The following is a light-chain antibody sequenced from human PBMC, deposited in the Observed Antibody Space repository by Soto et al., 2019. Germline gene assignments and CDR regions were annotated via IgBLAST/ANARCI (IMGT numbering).Light chain of an antibody. CDR1: EGIRND. CDR3: LQDYNYPPT. CDR2: AAS. J-gene: IGKJ2*01. V-gene: IGKV1-6*01. Sequence: AIPMTQSPSSLSASVGDRVTITCRASEGIRNDLGWYQQKPGKAPKLLIFAASRLQSGVPSRFSGSGSGTDFTLTISSLQPEDFATYYCLQDYNYPPTFGQGTKLEIK.